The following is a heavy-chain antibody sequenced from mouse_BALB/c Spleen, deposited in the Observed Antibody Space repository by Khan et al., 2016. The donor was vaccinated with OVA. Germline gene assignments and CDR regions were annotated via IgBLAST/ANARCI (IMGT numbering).Heavy chain of an antibody. J-gene: IGHJ4*01. CDR1: GFSLTSYG. CDR3: ARVGTASYYAMAY. D-gene: IGHD1-2*01. Sequence: QVQLEESGPGLVAPSQCLSITCTVSGFSLTSYGVNWVRQPPGKGLEWLGVIWGYGSTNYHSTHMSSLSISKDNSPCQVALKLDSGQTADADTYYCARVGTASYYAMAYWGQGTSVTVSS. V-gene: IGHV2-3*01. CDR2: IWGYGST.